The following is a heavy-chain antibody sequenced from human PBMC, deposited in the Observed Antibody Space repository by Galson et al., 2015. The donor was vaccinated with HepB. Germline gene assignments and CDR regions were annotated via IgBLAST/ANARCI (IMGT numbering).Heavy chain of an antibody. CDR1: GDSVSSNRAA. D-gene: IGHD7-27*01. CDR3: ARSAGDLDY. J-gene: IGHJ4*02. Sequence: CAISGDSVSSNRAAWNWIRQSPSRGLEWLGRTYYRSKWFYGYAVSVKSRKTINPDTSKNQFSLHLNSVTPEDTAVYYCARSAGDLDYWGQGTLVTVSS. CDR2: TYYRSKWFY. V-gene: IGHV6-1*01.